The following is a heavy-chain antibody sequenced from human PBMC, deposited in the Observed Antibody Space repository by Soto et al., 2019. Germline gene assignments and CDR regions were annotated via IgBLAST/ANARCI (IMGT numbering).Heavy chain of an antibody. V-gene: IGHV1-18*01. CDR3: ARGRYGDY. CDR2: ISAHNGNT. Sequence: QVHLVQSGAEVKKPGASVKVSCKGSGYGFTTYGITWVRQAPGQGLEWMAWISAHNGNTNYAQRLQGRVPVTRDTSTSTAYMELRSLRSDDPAVYYCARGRYGDYWGQGALVTVSS. J-gene: IGHJ4*02. D-gene: IGHD1-1*01. CDR1: GYGFTTYG.